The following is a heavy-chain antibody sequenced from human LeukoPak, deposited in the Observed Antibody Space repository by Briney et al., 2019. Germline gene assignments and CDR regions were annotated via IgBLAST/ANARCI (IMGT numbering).Heavy chain of an antibody. CDR1: GFTFSGSS. CDR2: ISYDGSNK. Sequence: GGSLRLSCAASGFTFSGSSMHWVRQAPGKGLEWVAVISYDGSNKYYADSVKGRFTISRDNSKNTLYLQMNSLRAEDTAVYYCARVSLRYFDWLGNFDYWGQGTLVTVSS. D-gene: IGHD3-9*01. V-gene: IGHV3-30*03. CDR3: ARVSLRYFDWLGNFDY. J-gene: IGHJ4*02.